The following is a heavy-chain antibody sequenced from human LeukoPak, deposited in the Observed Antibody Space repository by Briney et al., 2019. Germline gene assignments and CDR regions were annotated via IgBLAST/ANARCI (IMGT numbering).Heavy chain of an antibody. J-gene: IGHJ3*02. CDR3: ASSGGTHGDDAFDI. CDR1: ASTFSNYW. V-gene: IGHV3-74*01. CDR2: INPDGSRT. Sequence: PGGSLRLSCAASASTFSNYWMHWVRQAPGKGLVWVSRINPDGSRTNYADSVAGRFTISRDNAKNSLYLQMNSLRAEDTAVYYCASSGGTHGDDAFDIWGQGTMVTVSS. D-gene: IGHD2-8*01.